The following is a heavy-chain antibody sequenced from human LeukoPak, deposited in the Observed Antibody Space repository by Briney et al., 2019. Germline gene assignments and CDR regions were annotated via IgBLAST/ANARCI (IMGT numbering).Heavy chain of an antibody. CDR1: GFTLSTYW. V-gene: IGHV3-7*01. D-gene: IGHD4-17*01. CDR3: ARGHTAVTRHFDF. Sequence: GGSLRLSCAASGFTLSTYWMNWVRQAPGKGLEWVATIKQDGSEKYYVDSVKGRFTISRDDAKNLLYLDMNSLRAEDTAVYYCARGHTAVTRHFDFWGQGTLVTVSS. CDR2: IKQDGSEK. J-gene: IGHJ4*02.